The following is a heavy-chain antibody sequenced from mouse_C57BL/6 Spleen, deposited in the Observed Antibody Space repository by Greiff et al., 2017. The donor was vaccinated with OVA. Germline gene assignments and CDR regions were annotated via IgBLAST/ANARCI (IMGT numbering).Heavy chain of an antibody. J-gene: IGHJ4*01. Sequence: EVKLVESGPELVKPGASVKISCKASGYTFTDYYMNWVKQSHGKSLEWIGDINPNNGGTSYNQKCKGKATLTVDKSSSTAYMELRSLTSEDSAVYYCAREHYYHYDGAMDYWGQGTSVTVSS. CDR3: AREHYYHYDGAMDY. V-gene: IGHV1-26*01. CDR1: GYTFTDYY. D-gene: IGHD2-4*01. CDR2: INPNNGGT.